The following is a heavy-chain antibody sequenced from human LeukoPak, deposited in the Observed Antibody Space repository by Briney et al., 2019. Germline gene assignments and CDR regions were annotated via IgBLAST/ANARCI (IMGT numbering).Heavy chain of an antibody. D-gene: IGHD6-19*01. Sequence: PSETLSLTCTVSGGSISSYYGSWIRQPAGKGLEWIGRIYTSGSTNYNPSLKSRVTMSVDTSKNQFSLKLSSVTAADTAVYYCARDHSSGWGALFDYWGQGTLVTVSS. J-gene: IGHJ4*02. CDR1: GGSISSYY. CDR3: ARDHSSGWGALFDY. V-gene: IGHV4-4*07. CDR2: IYTSGST.